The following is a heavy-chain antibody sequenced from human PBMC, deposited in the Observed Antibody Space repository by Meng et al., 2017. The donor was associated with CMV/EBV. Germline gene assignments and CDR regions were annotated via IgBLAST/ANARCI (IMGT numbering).Heavy chain of an antibody. Sequence: SETLSLTCTVSGGSISSYYWSWIRQPPGKGLEWIGYIYYSGSTNYNPSLKSRVTISVDTSKNTFSLKLRSVSAADTAVYYCARDVTIFGTRRGMDVRGQGTTVTVSS. CDR3: ARDVTIFGTRRGMDV. J-gene: IGHJ6*02. D-gene: IGHD3-3*01. CDR1: GGSISSYY. V-gene: IGHV4-59*01. CDR2: IYYSGST.